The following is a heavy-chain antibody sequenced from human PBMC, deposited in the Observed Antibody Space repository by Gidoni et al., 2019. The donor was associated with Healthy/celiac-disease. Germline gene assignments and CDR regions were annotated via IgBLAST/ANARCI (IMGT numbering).Heavy chain of an antibody. V-gene: IGHV3-23*01. CDR1: GFTFSSYA. J-gene: IGHJ5*02. CDR2: ISGSGGST. D-gene: IGHD4-17*01. CDR3: AKDEENYGSHPNWFDP. Sequence: EVQLLESGGGLVQPGGSLRLSCAASGFTFSSYAMSWVRQAPGKGLEWVSAISGSGGSTYYADSVKGRFTISRDNSKNTLYLQMNSLRAEDTAVYYCAKDEENYGSHPNWFDPWGQGTLVTVSS.